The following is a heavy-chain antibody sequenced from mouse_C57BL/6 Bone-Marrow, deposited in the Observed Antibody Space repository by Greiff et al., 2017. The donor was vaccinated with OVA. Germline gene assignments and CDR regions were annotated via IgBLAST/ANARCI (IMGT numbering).Heavy chain of an antibody. J-gene: IGHJ1*03. CDR2: ISDGGSYT. CDR1: GFTFSSYA. V-gene: IGHV5-4*03. Sequence: DVMLVESGGGLVKPGGSLKLSCAASGFTFSSYAMSWVRQTPEKRLEWVATISDGGSYTYYPDNVKGRFTISRDNAKNNLYLQMSHLKSEDTAMYYCASNWYFDVWGTGTTVTVSS. CDR3: ASNWYFDV.